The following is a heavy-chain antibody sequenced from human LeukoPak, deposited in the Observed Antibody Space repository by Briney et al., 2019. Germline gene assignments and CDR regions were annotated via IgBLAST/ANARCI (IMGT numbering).Heavy chain of an antibody. CDR3: ARRGYYYDSSGYYGDYFDY. V-gene: IGHV3-33*08. D-gene: IGHD3-22*01. CDR2: IWYDGSNK. Sequence: GRSLRLSCAASGFTFSSYGMHWVRQAPGKGLEWVAVIWYDGSNKYYADSVKGRFTISRDNSKNTLYLQMNSLRAEDTAVYYCARRGYYYDSSGYYGDYFDYWGQGTLVTVSS. J-gene: IGHJ4*02. CDR1: GFTFSSYG.